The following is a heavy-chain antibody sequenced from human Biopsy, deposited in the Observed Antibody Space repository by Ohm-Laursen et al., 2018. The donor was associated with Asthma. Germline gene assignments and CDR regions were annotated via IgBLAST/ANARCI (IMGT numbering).Heavy chain of an antibody. D-gene: IGHD6-19*01. J-gene: IGHJ6*02. V-gene: IGHV1-24*01. Sequence: ASVKVSCKISGYRLTDLSMHWVRQAPGQGLEWLGGFMAFFGARNYAQKFQGRVTITAEESTSTAYMEVTSLRSEVTAIYYCAKCQVGYSSGWSLLMKKIYYSGMDVWGQGTAVTVSS. CDR3: AKCQVGYSSGWSLLMKKIYYSGMDV. CDR1: GYRLTDLS. CDR2: FMAFFGAR.